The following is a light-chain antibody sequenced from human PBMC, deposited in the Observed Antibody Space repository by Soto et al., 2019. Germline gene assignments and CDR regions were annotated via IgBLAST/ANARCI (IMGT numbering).Light chain of an antibody. CDR1: SSDVGTYNY. J-gene: IGLJ2*01. CDR3: CSYAGSYILL. V-gene: IGLV2-11*01. CDR2: DVS. Sequence: QSALTQPRLVSGSPKQSVTISCTGTSSDVGTYNYVSWFQQHPGKAHKLMISDVSKRPSGVPDRFSGSKSGNTASLTISGLQAEDEADYYCCSYAGSYILLFGGGTKLTVL.